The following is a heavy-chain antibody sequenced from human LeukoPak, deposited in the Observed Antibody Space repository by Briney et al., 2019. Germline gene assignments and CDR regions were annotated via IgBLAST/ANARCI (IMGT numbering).Heavy chain of an antibody. V-gene: IGHV4-34*01. CDR3: SQLYDSSRYRQDY. Sequence: SETLSLTCAVYGGSFSAYYWSWIRQPPGKGLEWIGEITHSGSTNYNMTLKSRVTISVDTSKNQFSLKLSSLTAADTAMYYCSQLYDSSRYRQDYWGQGTLVTVSS. D-gene: IGHD3-22*01. J-gene: IGHJ4*02. CDR1: GGSFSAYY. CDR2: ITHSGST.